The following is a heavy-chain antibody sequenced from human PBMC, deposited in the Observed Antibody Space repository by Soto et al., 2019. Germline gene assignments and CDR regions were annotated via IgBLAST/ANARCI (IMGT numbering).Heavy chain of an antibody. CDR1: GYTFTGYY. CDR3: ARDDAFDI. J-gene: IGHJ3*02. V-gene: IGHV1-2*02. CDR2: INPDGGGT. Sequence: ASVKVSCKASGYTFTGYYIHWVRQAPGQGLEWMGWINPDGGGTNYAQKFQGRVSMTRDTSISTAFMDLSRLMSDDTAIYYCARDDAFDIWGQGTLVTVSS.